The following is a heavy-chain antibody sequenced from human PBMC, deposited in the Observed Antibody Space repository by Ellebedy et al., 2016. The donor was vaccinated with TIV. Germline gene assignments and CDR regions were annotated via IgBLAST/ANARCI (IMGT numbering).Heavy chain of an antibody. CDR2: IYSGGNT. V-gene: IGHV3-66*01. D-gene: IGHD3-22*01. CDR1: GFTVSTNY. J-gene: IGHJ4*02. CDR3: ARTYYYDSSGYYLAY. Sequence: PGGSLRLSCAASGFTVSTNYMSWVRQAPGKGLEWVSVIYSGGNTYYAGSVKGRFTISRDSSKNTLYLQMNSLRAEDTAVYYCARTYYYDSSGYYLAYWGQGTLVTVSS.